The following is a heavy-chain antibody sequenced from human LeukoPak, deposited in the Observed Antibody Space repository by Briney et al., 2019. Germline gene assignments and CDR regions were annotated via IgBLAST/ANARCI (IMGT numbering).Heavy chain of an antibody. CDR1: GFTFDDYA. V-gene: IGHV3-9*01. CDR3: AKGILTGYSPEAELFDY. J-gene: IGHJ4*02. D-gene: IGHD3-9*01. CDR2: ISWNSGSI. Sequence: PGGSLRLSCAASGFTFDDYAMHWVRQAPGKGLEWVSGISWNSGSIGYADSVKGRFTISRDNAKNSLYLQMNSLRAEDTALYYCAKGILTGYSPEAELFDYWGQGTLVTVSS.